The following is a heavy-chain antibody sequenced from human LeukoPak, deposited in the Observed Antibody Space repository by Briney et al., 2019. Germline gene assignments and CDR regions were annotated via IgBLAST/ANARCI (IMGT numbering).Heavy chain of an antibody. CDR3: TRDSLMAHSGYDLENFDY. Sequence: QTGGSLRLSCTASGFTFGDYAMSWFRQAPGKGLEWVGFIRSKAYGGTTEYAASVKGRFTISRDDSKSIAYLQMDSLKTEDTAVYYCTRDSLMAHSGYDLENFDYWGQGTLVTVSS. D-gene: IGHD5-12*01. V-gene: IGHV3-49*03. CDR2: IRSKAYGGTT. CDR1: GFTFGDYA. J-gene: IGHJ4*02.